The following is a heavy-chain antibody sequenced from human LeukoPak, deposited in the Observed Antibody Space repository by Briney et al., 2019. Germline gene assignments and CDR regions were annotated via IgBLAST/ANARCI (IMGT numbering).Heavy chain of an antibody. Sequence: ASVKVSCKASGYSFTDYYIHWVRQAPGQGLEWMGWINPKSGATKNARKFQGRVTMTRDTSTTTAYMELRSLRPNDTAVYHCVSEKYYYDSRVPHPLGYWGQGTLVAVSS. V-gene: IGHV1-2*02. J-gene: IGHJ4*02. CDR3: VSEKYYYDSRVPHPLGY. CDR2: INPKSGAT. D-gene: IGHD3-22*01. CDR1: GYSFTDYY.